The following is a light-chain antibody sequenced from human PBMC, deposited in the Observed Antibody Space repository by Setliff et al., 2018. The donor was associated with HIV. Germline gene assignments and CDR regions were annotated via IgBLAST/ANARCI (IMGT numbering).Light chain of an antibody. CDR2: EVS. CDR3: SSYTTSITFG. J-gene: IGLJ1*01. Sequence: QSALTQPPSVSGSPGQSVTISRTGSTSDIGHYNRVSWYQQPPGAAPKLMIYEVSHRPSGVPDRFSGSKSGNTASLTISGLQPEDEADYYCSSYTTSITFGFGTGTKVTVL. CDR1: TSDIGHYNR. V-gene: IGLV2-18*02.